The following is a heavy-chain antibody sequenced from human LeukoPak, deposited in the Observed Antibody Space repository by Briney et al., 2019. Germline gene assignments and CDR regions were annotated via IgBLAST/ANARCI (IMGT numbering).Heavy chain of an antibody. V-gene: IGHV4-59*01. D-gene: IGHD3-3*01. CDR3: ARSTYYDFWSGYHLGNFDY. Sequence: SETLSLTCTVSGGSISSYYWSWMRQPPGKGLEGMGYIYYSGSTNYNPSLKSRVTISVDTSKNQFSLKLSSVTAADTAVYYCARSTYYDFWSGYHLGNFDYWGQGTLVTVSS. CDR2: IYYSGST. CDR1: GGSISSYY. J-gene: IGHJ4*02.